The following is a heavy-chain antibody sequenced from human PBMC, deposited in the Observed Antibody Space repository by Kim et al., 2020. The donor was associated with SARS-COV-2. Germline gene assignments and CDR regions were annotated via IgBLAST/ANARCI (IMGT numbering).Heavy chain of an antibody. Sequence: SVKVSCKASGGTFSSYAISWVRQAPGQGLEWMGGIIPIFGTANYAQKFQGRVTITADESTSTAYMELSSLRSEDTAVYYCASVQGGSGVYWNGMDVWGQGTTVTISS. D-gene: IGHD3-10*01. CDR1: GGTFSSYA. J-gene: IGHJ6*02. CDR2: IIPIFGTA. CDR3: ASVQGGSGVYWNGMDV. V-gene: IGHV1-69*13.